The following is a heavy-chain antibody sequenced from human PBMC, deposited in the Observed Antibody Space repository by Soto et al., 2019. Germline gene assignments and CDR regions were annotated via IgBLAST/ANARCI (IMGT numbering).Heavy chain of an antibody. Sequence: ASVKVSCKVSGYTLTELSMHWVRQAPGKGLEWMGGFDPEDGETIYAQKFQGRVTMTEDTSTDTAYMELSSLRSEDTAVYYCATDLVVVPAATPLDYWGQGTLVTVSS. J-gene: IGHJ4*02. D-gene: IGHD2-2*01. V-gene: IGHV1-24*01. CDR2: FDPEDGET. CDR1: GYTLTELS. CDR3: ATDLVVVPAATPLDY.